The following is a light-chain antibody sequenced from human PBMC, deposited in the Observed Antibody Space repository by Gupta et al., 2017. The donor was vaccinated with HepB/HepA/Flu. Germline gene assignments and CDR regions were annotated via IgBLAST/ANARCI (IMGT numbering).Light chain of an antibody. Sequence: QSVLTQPPSASGTPGQRAPIPCSGSSSNIGSNTVNWYQQLPGTAPKLLIYSNNQRPSGVPDRFSGSKSGTSASLAISGLQSEDEADYYCAAWDDSLNGPLFGGGTKLTVL. CDR3: AAWDDSLNGPL. CDR1: SSNIGSNT. V-gene: IGLV1-44*01. J-gene: IGLJ2*01. CDR2: SNN.